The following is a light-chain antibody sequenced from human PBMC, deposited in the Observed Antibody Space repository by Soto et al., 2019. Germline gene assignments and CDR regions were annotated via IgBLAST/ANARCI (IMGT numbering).Light chain of an antibody. CDR1: SSDGGSYNL. Sequence: QSVLTQPASVSGSPGQSITISCTGTSSDGGSYNLVSWYQQHPGKAPKLMIYEGSKRPSGVSNRFSGSKSGNTASLTISGIQAEDEADYYCCSYAGSSTYVVFGGGTKLTVL. V-gene: IGLV2-23*01. CDR3: CSYAGSSTYVV. CDR2: EGS. J-gene: IGLJ2*01.